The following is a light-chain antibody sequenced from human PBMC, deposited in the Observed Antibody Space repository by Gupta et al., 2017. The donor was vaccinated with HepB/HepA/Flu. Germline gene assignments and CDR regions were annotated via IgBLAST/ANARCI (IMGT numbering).Light chain of an antibody. CDR2: DAS. Sequence: DIQMTQSPSSLSAFVGDRVTITCQASQDIDNYLNWYHQKPGKAPKLLLYDASKLQTGVPSRFSGSGSGTDFSLTISRLQPEEIGKYYCQQVHNLPITFGGGTKVEI. CDR1: QDIDNY. V-gene: IGKV1-33*01. CDR3: QQVHNLPIT. J-gene: IGKJ4*01.